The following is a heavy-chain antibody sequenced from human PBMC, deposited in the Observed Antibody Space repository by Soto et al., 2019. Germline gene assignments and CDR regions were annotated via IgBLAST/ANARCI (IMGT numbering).Heavy chain of an antibody. J-gene: IGHJ5*02. CDR2: VNPKSGGT. V-gene: IGHV1-2*02. D-gene: IGHD2-8*02. Sequence: QVQLVQSAAEVKKPGASVKVSCKASGYNFSDYYIHWVRQAPGQGLEWLGWVNPKSGGTNYAQKFKGRVTMTRDTSSNTVYMDLSGLKSDDTAVFYCAREISGGGTLNWFDPWGQGTLVTVYS. CDR1: GYNFSDYY. CDR3: AREISGGGTLNWFDP.